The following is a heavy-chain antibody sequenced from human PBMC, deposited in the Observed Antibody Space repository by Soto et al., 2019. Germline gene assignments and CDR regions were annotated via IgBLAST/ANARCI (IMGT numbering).Heavy chain of an antibody. V-gene: IGHV3-21*01. CDR3: ARAIDYGDYVLGYFDL. CDR2: ISSSSSYI. J-gene: IGHJ2*01. Sequence: EVQLVESGGGLVKPGGSLRLSCAASGFTFSSYSMNWVRQAPGKGLEWVSSISSSSSYIYYADSVKGRFTISRDNAKNSLYLQMNSLRAEDTAVYYCARAIDYGDYVLGYFDLWGRGTLVTVSS. CDR1: GFTFSSYS. D-gene: IGHD4-17*01.